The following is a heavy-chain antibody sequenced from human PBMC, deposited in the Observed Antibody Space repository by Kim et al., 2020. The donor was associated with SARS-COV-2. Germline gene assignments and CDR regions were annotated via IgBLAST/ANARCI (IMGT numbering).Heavy chain of an antibody. D-gene: IGHD3-3*01. CDR3: ARDQGSITIFGVVSAGGFDY. J-gene: IGHJ4*02. CDR2: ISSSSSYI. CDR1: GFTFSSYS. V-gene: IGHV3-21*01. Sequence: GGSLRLSCAASGFTFSSYSMNWVRQAPGKGLEWVSSISSSSSYIYYADSVKGRFTISRDNAKNSLYLQMNSLRAEDTAVYYCARDQGSITIFGVVSAGGFDYWGQGTLVTVSS.